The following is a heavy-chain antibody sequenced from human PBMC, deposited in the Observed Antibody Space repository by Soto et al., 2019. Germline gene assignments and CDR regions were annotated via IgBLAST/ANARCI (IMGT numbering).Heavy chain of an antibody. J-gene: IGHJ3*01. CDR3: ARAPHYAF. CDR1: GGSVSSASYC. D-gene: IGHD3-10*01. CDR2: ISDTGST. Sequence: SETLSLTCTVSGGSVSSASYCWSWIRQPPGKGLEWVGYISDTGSTNYNPSLKSRVTISVDTSKNQFSLKLSSVTAADTAVYYCARAPHYAF. V-gene: IGHV4-61*01.